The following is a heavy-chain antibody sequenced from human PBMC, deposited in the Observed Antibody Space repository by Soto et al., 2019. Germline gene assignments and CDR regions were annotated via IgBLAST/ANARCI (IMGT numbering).Heavy chain of an antibody. CDR2: IYYSGST. J-gene: IGHJ4*02. CDR3: ARLKTGDYIDY. V-gene: IGHV4-39*01. D-gene: IGHD7-27*01. CDR1: GGSISSSSYY. Sequence: SETLSLTCTVSGGSISSSSYYWGWIRQPPGKGLEWIGSIYYSGSTYYNPSLKSRVTISVDTSKNQFSLKLSSVTAADTAVYYCARLKTGDYIDYWGQGTLVTVSS.